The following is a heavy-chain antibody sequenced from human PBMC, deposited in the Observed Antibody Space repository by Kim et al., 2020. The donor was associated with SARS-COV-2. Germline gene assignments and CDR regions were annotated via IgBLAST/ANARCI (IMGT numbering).Heavy chain of an antibody. CDR3: AKDLAVCGAVILPKSVFDR. CDR2: ISYDGSTK. CDR1: GFTFSRHA. Sequence: GGSLRLSCAASGFTFSRHAIHWVRQAPGKGLEWVAVISYDGSTKYYADSVEGRFTISRDNSRNTLYLQMNSLRPDDTAVYYCAKDLAVCGAVILPKSVFDRWRQGTLVTVSS. D-gene: IGHD3-3*01. J-gene: IGHJ4*02. V-gene: IGHV3-30*18.